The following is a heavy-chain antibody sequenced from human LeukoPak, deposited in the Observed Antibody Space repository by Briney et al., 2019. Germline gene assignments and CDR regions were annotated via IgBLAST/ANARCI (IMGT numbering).Heavy chain of an antibody. J-gene: IGHJ4*02. D-gene: IGHD3-22*01. CDR3: ARGRYYDSRFDY. CDR2: INHSGST. CDR1: GGSFSGCY. Sequence: SETLSLTCAVYGGSFSGCYWSWIRQPPGKGLEWIGEINHSGSTNYNPSLKSRVTISVDTSKNQFSLKLSSVTAADTAVYYCARGRYYDSRFDYWGQGTLVTVSS. V-gene: IGHV4-34*01.